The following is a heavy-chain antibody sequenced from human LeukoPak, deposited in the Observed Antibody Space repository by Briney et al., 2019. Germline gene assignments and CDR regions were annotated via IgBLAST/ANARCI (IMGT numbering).Heavy chain of an antibody. Sequence: GGSLRLSCSASGFTVSSNYMSWVRQAPGKGLEWVSVIYSDGSTYYADSVKGRFTISRDNSKNTLYLQMNSLRAEDTAVYYCARVNSGAYDYWGQGTLVTVSS. CDR1: GFTVSSNY. V-gene: IGHV3-53*01. D-gene: IGHD2-15*01. CDR3: ARVNSGAYDY. J-gene: IGHJ4*02. CDR2: IYSDGST.